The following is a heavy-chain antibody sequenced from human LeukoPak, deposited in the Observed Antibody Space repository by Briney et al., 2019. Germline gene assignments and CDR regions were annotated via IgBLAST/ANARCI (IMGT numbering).Heavy chain of an antibody. Sequence: PSETLSLTCAVSGGSICSSNWWSWVRQPPGKGLEWIGEIYHSGSTNYNPSLKSRVTISVDKSKNQFSLKLSSVTAADTAVYYCARAGSYYGAFDIWGQGTMVTVSS. J-gene: IGHJ3*02. D-gene: IGHD1-26*01. CDR2: IYHSGST. V-gene: IGHV4-4*02. CDR3: ARAGSYYGAFDI. CDR1: GGSICSSNW.